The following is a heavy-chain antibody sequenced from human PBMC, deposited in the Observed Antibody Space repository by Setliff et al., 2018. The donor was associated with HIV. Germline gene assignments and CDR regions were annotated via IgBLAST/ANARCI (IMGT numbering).Heavy chain of an antibody. J-gene: IGHJ4*02. D-gene: IGHD1-1*01. CDR3: ARGSWKDGAQGYFFDH. CDR1: GGFISNHY. CDR2: IYHTGIT. V-gene: IGHV4-59*11. Sequence: SETLSLTCTISGGFISNHYWSWIRQSPEKGLEWIGYIYHTGITNYNPSLKSRLSTSIDTSKNQFSLSLRSVTAADTAVYYCARGSWKDGAQGYFFDHWGQGTLVTVSS.